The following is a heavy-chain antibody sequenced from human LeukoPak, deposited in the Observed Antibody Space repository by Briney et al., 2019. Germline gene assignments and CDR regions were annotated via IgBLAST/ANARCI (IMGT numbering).Heavy chain of an antibody. CDR3: ARVQAAEDY. J-gene: IGHJ4*02. D-gene: IGHD6-13*01. V-gene: IGHV3-7*01. CDR1: GFTVSSYW. Sequence: GGSLRLSCAASGFTVSSYWMSWVRQAPGKGLEWVANIKQDGSENYYVDSVKGRFTISRGNAKNSLYLQMNSLRAEDTAVYYCARVQAAEDYWGQGTLVTVSS. CDR2: IKQDGSEN.